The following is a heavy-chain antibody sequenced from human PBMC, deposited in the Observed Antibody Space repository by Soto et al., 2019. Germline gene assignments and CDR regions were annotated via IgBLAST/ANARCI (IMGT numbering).Heavy chain of an antibody. CDR1: GFTFSNAW. D-gene: IGHD3-9*01. CDR2: IKSKTDGGTT. V-gene: IGHV3-15*01. Sequence: GGSLRLSCAASGFTFSNAWMSWVRQAPGKGLEWVGRIKSKTDGGTTDYAAPVKGRFTISRDDSKNTLYLQMNSLKTEDTAVYYCTTNYNYDILTGYSIARDYWGQGTLVTVSS. J-gene: IGHJ4*02. CDR3: TTNYNYDILTGYSIARDY.